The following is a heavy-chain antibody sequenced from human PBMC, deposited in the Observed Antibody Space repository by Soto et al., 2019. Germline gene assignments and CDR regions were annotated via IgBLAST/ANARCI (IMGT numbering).Heavy chain of an antibody. J-gene: IGHJ6*02. D-gene: IGHD3-10*01. Sequence: TLTSTSTVRSRPVNSRHYHWNSSRQSPGKGLEWIGFIYYSGATYYSPSLESRVTISIDKTKNQFSLKLRSVTAADTAVYYCARDLSLVRGANGMDVWGQGTTVT. CDR1: SRPVNSRHYH. CDR2: IYYSGAT. V-gene: IGHV4-30-4*01. CDR3: ARDLSLVRGANGMDV.